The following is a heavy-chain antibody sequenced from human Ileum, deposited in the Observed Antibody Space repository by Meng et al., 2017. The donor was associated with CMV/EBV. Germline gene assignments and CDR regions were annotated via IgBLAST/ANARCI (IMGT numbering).Heavy chain of an antibody. CDR2: IRYDGSNK. J-gene: IGHJ5*02. CDR3: VQGGYCSSTTCYNLGWFAP. V-gene: IGHV3-30*02. Sequence: GESLKISCAASGLTFSNFGMHWVRQAPGKGLEWVAFIRYDGSNKYYADSVKVRFTISRDNSKNTMYLQLDSLRAEDTAVYYCVQGGYCSSTTCYNLGWFAPWGQGTPVTVSS. CDR1: GLTFSNFG. D-gene: IGHD2-2*03.